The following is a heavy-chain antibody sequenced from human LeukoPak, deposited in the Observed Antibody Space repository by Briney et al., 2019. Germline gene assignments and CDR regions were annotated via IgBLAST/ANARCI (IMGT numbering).Heavy chain of an antibody. V-gene: IGHV1-18*01. CDR2: ISAYNGNT. CDR3: ARGMGNVFRFGDDDY. J-gene: IGHJ4*02. Sequence: ASVKVSCTASGYTFTSYGISWVRQAPGQGLEWMGLISAYNGNTNYAQTLQGRVTMTTDTSTSTAYMELRRLKSDDTAVYYCARGMGNVFRFGDDDYWGKGALVTVST. D-gene: IGHD3-3*01. CDR1: GYTFTSYG.